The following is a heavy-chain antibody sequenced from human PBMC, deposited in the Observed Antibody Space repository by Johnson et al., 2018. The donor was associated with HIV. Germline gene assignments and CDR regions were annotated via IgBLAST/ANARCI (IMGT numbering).Heavy chain of an antibody. CDR2: IKQDGSEK. J-gene: IGHJ3*02. D-gene: IGHD3-10*01. CDR1: GFTFSSYW. V-gene: IGHV3-7*01. CDR3: ARDPRFGERGAFDI. Sequence: EVQLVESGGGLVQPGGSLRLSCAASGFTFSSYWMSWVRQAPGKGLEWVGNIKQDGSEKYYVDSVKGRFTISRDNAKNTLYLQMNSLRAEDTAVYYCARDPRFGERGAFDIWGQGTMVTVSS.